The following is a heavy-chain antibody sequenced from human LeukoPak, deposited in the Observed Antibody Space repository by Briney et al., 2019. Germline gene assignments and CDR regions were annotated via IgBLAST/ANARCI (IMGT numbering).Heavy chain of an antibody. V-gene: IGHV3-9*03. CDR1: GFTFDDYA. J-gene: IGHJ4*02. CDR3: ARDVDSYGRTYYFDY. CDR2: ISWNSGFI. D-gene: IGHD5-18*01. Sequence: PGGSLRLSCATSGFTFDDYAMHWVRQAQGKGLEWVSTISWNSGFINYADSVRGRLTISRDNAKNSLYLQMNSLRPEDMALYYCARDVDSYGRTYYFDYWGQGTLVTVSS.